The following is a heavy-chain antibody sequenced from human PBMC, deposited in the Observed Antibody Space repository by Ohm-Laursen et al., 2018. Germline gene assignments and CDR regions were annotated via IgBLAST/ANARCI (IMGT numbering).Heavy chain of an antibody. CDR1: GFIVSSNY. CDR2: IYSGGST. J-gene: IGHJ5*02. D-gene: IGHD3-16*01. CDR3: ARGAYAS. Sequence: SLRLSCTATGFIVSSNYMSWVRQAPGKGLEWVSVIYSGGSTYYADSVKGRFTISRDNAKNSLYLQMNSLRADDTAVYYCARGAYASWGQGTLVTVSS. V-gene: IGHV3-53*01.